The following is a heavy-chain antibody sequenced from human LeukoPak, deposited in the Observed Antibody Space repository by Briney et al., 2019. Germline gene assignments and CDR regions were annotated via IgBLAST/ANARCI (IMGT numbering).Heavy chain of an antibody. CDR1: GFTFSSYG. V-gene: IGHV3-30*18. D-gene: IGHD3-10*01. J-gene: IGHJ5*02. CDR3: AKCSMFRGQGEWCVP. Sequence: GGSLRLSCAASGFTFSSYGMHWVRQAPGKGLEWVAVISYDGSNKYYADSVKGRFTISRDNSKNTLYLQMNSLRAEDTAVYDCAKCSMFRGQGEWCVPWGQGTLVTVSS. CDR2: ISYDGSNK.